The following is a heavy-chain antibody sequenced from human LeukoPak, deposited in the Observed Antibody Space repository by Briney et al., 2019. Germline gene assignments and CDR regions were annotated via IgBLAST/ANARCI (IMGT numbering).Heavy chain of an antibody. Sequence: GGSLRLSCAASGFTFDDCAMHWVRQAPGKGLEWVSLISWDGGSTYYADSVKGRFTISRDNSKNSLYLQMNSLRAEDTALYYCAKPYYDSSGYYFDYWGQGTLVTVSS. CDR1: GFTFDDCA. CDR2: ISWDGGST. J-gene: IGHJ4*02. V-gene: IGHV3-43D*03. CDR3: AKPYYDSSGYYFDY. D-gene: IGHD3-22*01.